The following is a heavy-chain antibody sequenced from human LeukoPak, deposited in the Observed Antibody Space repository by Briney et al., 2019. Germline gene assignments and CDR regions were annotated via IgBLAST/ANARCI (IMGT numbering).Heavy chain of an antibody. Sequence: SETLSLTCVVSGASISNSSHYWGWIRQPPGKGLEWIGNIYYTGTTYYAPSLKSRVTISIDTSKSQFSLKVSSVTAADTAVYYCARVVAVAGTFPDSWGQGTLVTVSS. V-gene: IGHV4-39*07. D-gene: IGHD6-19*01. CDR3: ARVVAVAGTFPDS. CDR1: GASISNSSHY. CDR2: IYYTGTT. J-gene: IGHJ4*02.